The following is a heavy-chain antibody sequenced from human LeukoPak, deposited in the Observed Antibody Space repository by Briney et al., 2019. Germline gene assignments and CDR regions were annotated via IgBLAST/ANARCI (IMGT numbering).Heavy chain of an antibody. CDR2: INRSRST. CDR1: GLSFSGYS. J-gene: IGHJ5*02. D-gene: IGHD2-15*01. V-gene: IGHV4-34*01. CDR3: ARGGHCSGSNCYSDHPHTDHNWFDP. Sequence: SGSLCLTCAVSGLSFSGYSWSWIRQPPGKGLEWISDINRSRSTIYNACLKSRVTISVDTSKIQFSLKMSSVTAAETAVYYCARGGHCSGSNCYSDHPHTDHNWFDPWGQGTLVTVSS.